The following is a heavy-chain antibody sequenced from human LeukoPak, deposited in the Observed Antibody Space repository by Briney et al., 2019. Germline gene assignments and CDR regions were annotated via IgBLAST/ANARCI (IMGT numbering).Heavy chain of an antibody. CDR2: ISSSGSTI. V-gene: IGHV3-11*01. CDR1: GFTFSDYY. J-gene: IGHJ4*02. CDR3: AKSRGSGSNMARGVNFDY. Sequence: PGGSLRLSCAASGFTFSDYYMSWIRQAPGKGLEWVSYISSSGSTIYYADSVKGRFTISRDNAKNSLYLQMNSLRAEDTAVYYCAKSRGSGSNMARGVNFDYWGQGTLVTVSS. D-gene: IGHD3-10*01.